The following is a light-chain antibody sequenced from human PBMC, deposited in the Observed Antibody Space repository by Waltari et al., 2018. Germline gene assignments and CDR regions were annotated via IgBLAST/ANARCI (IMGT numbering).Light chain of an antibody. CDR2: EVT. J-gene: IGLJ3*02. CDR3: SSHGAYKL. V-gene: IGLV2-8*01. CDR1: SSDIGAYNY. Sequence: QSALTQPPSASGSPGQSVTIPCTGTSSDIGAYNYVSWFQQRPGKAPRLMIYEVTKRPSGVPDRFSGSKSGNTASLTVSGLQAEDEADYYCSSHGAYKLFGGGTKLTVL.